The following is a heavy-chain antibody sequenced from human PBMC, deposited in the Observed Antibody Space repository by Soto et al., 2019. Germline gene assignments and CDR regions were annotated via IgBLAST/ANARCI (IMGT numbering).Heavy chain of an antibody. V-gene: IGHV3-64*01. J-gene: IGHJ5*02. CDR3: ARASKDVVINDWFDP. D-gene: IGHD3-22*01. CDR1: GFSFSSYA. CDR2: ISTNGGST. Sequence: GGSLRLSCAASGFSFSSYAMHWVRQAPGRGLEYVSVISTNGGSTFYANSVKGRFTVSRDNSKNTLYLQMGSLRPDDTAVYYCARASKDVVINDWFDPWGQGT.